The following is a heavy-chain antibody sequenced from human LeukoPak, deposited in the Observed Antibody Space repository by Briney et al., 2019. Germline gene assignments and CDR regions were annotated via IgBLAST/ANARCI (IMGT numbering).Heavy chain of an antibody. CDR2: IYYSGST. D-gene: IGHD6-13*01. CDR1: GGSISSYY. Sequence: PSETLSLTCTVSGGSISSYYWSWIRQPPGKGLEWIGYIYYSGSTNYNPSLKSRVTISVDTSKNQFSLKLSSVTAADTAVYYCARAKQPELGSDFDYWGQGTLVTVSS. CDR3: ARAKQPELGSDFDY. V-gene: IGHV4-59*01. J-gene: IGHJ4*02.